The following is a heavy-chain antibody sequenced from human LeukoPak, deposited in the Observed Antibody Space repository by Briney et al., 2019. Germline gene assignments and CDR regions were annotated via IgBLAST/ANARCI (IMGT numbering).Heavy chain of an antibody. D-gene: IGHD3-3*01. CDR3: ARCSEFLRFGP. Sequence: GGSLRLSCAASGFTVSSNYMSWVRQAPGKGLEWVSVISGSGGSTYYADSVKGRFTISRDNSKNTLYLQMNSLRAEDTAVYYCARCSEFLRFGPWGQGTLVTVSS. CDR1: GFTVSSNY. CDR2: ISGSGGST. V-gene: IGHV3-23*01. J-gene: IGHJ5*02.